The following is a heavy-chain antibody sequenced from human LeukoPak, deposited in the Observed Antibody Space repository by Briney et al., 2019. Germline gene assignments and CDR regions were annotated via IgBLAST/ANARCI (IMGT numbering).Heavy chain of an antibody. J-gene: IGHJ3*02. CDR3: AKPEDCSSTSCYRAFDI. CDR1: GFTFSNYG. Sequence: GGSLRLSCSASGFTFSNYGIHWVRQAPGKGLEWVAFIRYDGSNKYYADSVKGRFTISRDNSKNTLYLQMNSLRAEDTAVYYCAKPEDCSSTSCYRAFDIWGQGTMVTVSS. V-gene: IGHV3-30*02. CDR2: IRYDGSNK. D-gene: IGHD2-2*01.